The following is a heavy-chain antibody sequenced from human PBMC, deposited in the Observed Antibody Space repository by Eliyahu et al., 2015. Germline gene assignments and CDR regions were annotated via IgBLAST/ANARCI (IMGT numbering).Heavy chain of an antibody. D-gene: IGHD6-19*01. CDR3: ARHGGTSGWYHVDWFDP. CDR1: GGSISSYY. Sequence: QVQLQESGPGLVKPSETLSLTCTVSGGSISSYYWSWIRQPPGKGLEWIGYIYYSGSTNYNPSLKSRVTISVDTSKNQFSLKLSSVTAADTAVYYCARHGGTSGWYHVDWFDPWGQGTLVTVSS. J-gene: IGHJ5*02. CDR2: IYYSGST. V-gene: IGHV4-59*08.